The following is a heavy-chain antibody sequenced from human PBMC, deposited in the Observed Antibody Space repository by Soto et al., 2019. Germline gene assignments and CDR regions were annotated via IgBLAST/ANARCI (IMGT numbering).Heavy chain of an antibody. Sequence: QVQLVQSGAEVKKPGASVKVSCKASGYTFTRYGISCVRQAPGQGLEWMGWISAYNGNTNYAQKLQGRVTMTTDTSTSTAYMELRSLRSDDTAVYYCARDHEPYSSSSGGADYWGQGTLVTVSS. V-gene: IGHV1-18*01. CDR3: ARDHEPYSSSSGGADY. J-gene: IGHJ4*02. CDR1: GYTFTRYG. CDR2: ISAYNGNT. D-gene: IGHD6-6*01.